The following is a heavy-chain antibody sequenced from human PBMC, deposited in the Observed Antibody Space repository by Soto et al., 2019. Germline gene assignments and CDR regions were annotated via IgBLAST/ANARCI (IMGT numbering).Heavy chain of an antibody. Sequence: GGSLRLSCAASGFTFSSYSMNWVRQAPGKGLEWVSSISSSSSYIYYVDSVKDRFTISRDNAKNSLYLQMNSLRAEDTAVYYCARLRSSSWYGYFDYWGQGTLVTVSS. J-gene: IGHJ4*02. V-gene: IGHV3-21*01. CDR1: GFTFSSYS. CDR3: ARLRSSSWYGYFDY. CDR2: ISSSSSYI. D-gene: IGHD6-13*01.